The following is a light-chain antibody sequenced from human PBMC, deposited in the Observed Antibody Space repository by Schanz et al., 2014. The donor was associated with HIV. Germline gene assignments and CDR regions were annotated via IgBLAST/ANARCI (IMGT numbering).Light chain of an antibody. J-gene: IGLJ3*02. CDR3: ATWDDSLNGWV. CDR2: ANM. V-gene: IGLV1-44*01. Sequence: QSVLTQPPSASGTPGQRVTISCSGSSSNFRSNAVNWHQQLPGTAPRLLMYANMERPSGVPDRFSGSGSGTSASLAISGLQSEDEADYYCATWDDSLNGWVFGGGTKLTVL. CDR1: SSNFRSNA.